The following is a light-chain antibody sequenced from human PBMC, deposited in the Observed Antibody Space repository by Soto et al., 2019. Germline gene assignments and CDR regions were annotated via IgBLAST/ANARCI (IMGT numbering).Light chain of an antibody. CDR3: QQRSNWL. CDR1: QNVDTAY. V-gene: IGKV3D-20*02. CDR2: GTS. J-gene: IGKJ3*01. Sequence: EIVLTQSPGTLSLSPGERATLSCRASQNVDTAYLAWYQQRPGQAPRLLIYGTSNRATGVPNRFGGSGSGTDFTLTISGLEPEDFAVYYCQQRSNWLFGPGTKVDIK.